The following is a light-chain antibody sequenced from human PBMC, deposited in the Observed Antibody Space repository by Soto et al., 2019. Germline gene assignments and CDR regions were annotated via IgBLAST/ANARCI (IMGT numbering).Light chain of an antibody. J-gene: IGKJ1*01. V-gene: IGKV1-5*03. Sequence: DIQMTQSPSTLSGSVGDRVTITCRASQTISSWLAWYQQKPGKAPKLLIYKASTLKSGVPSRFSGSGSGTEFTLTIRSLQPEGFAPYYCQHYNSYSEAFGQGTKVDLK. CDR3: QHYNSYSEA. CDR2: KAS. CDR1: QTISSW.